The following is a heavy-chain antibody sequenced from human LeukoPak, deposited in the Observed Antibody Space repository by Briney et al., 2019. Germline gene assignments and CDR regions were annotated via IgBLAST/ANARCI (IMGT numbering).Heavy chain of an antibody. J-gene: IGHJ3*02. V-gene: IGHV4-59*01. CDR2: IHYSGST. D-gene: IGHD6-6*01. Sequence: SETLSLTCNVSNGSITSYYWGWVRQPPGKGLEFIGHIHYSGSTNYNPSLKSRVAISAEKSKNQFSLKLSSVTAAETALFFCVKSIASRGEIVFYICGQGTMVTASS. CDR3: VKSIASRGEIVFYI. CDR1: NGSITSYY.